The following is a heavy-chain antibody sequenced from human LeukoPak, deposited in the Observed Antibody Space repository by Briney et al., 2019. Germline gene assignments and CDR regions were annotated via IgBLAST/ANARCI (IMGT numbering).Heavy chain of an antibody. D-gene: IGHD3-9*01. J-gene: IGHJ5*02. Sequence: SETLSLTCTVSGGSISNSNSYWGWIRQPPGKGLEWIGSISYSGSTYHNPSLRSRVTISVDTSKNQFSLKLSSVTAADTAVYYCARDRHFDWLHYNWFDPWGQGTLVTVSS. CDR1: GGSISNSNSY. CDR2: ISYSGST. V-gene: IGHV4-39*02. CDR3: ARDRHFDWLHYNWFDP.